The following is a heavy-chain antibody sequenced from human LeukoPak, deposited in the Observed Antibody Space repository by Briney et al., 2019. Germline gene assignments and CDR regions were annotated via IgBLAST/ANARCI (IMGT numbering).Heavy chain of an antibody. Sequence: GGSLRLSCAASGFTFSSYGMHWVRQAPGKGLEWVAVIWYDGSNKYYADSVKGRFTISRDNSKNTLYLQMNSLRSEDTAVYYCARILGTNGVDGGYWGQGTLVTVSS. CDR3: ARILGTNGVDGGY. D-gene: IGHD2-8*01. CDR2: IWYDGSNK. CDR1: GFTFSSYG. V-gene: IGHV3-33*01. J-gene: IGHJ4*02.